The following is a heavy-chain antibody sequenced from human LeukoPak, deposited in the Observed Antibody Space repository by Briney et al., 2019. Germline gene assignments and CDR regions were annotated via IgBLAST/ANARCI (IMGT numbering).Heavy chain of an antibody. J-gene: IGHJ4*02. CDR3: VKAKVGATFDS. CDR2: INNNGGST. V-gene: IGHV3-64D*06. CDR1: GFTFSSYA. D-gene: IGHD1-26*01. Sequence: PLGSLRLSCAASGFTFSSYAMSWVRQAPGKGPEYVSGINNNGGSTQYADSVKGRFTISRDNSKNTVYLQMSSLRPEDTAVYYCVKAKVGATFDSWGQGTLVTVSS.